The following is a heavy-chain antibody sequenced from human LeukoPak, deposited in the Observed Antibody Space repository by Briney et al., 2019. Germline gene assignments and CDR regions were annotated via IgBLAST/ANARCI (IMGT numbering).Heavy chain of an antibody. Sequence: ASVKVSCKASGYTFTSYDINWVRQATGQGLEWMGWMNPNSGNTGYAQKFQGRVTMTRNTSISTAYMELSSLGSEDTAVYYCAACYYDSSGYYLKFYYYYYGMDVWGQGTTVTVSS. CDR2: MNPNSGNT. J-gene: IGHJ6*02. V-gene: IGHV1-8*01. D-gene: IGHD3-22*01. CDR1: GYTFTSYD. CDR3: AACYYDSSGYYLKFYYYYYGMDV.